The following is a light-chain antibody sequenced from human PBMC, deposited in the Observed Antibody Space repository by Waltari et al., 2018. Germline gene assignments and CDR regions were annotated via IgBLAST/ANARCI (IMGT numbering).Light chain of an antibody. CDR2: GAS. CDR3: QQYDGSVVT. J-gene: IGKJ4*01. CDR1: QTITGSW. V-gene: IGKV3-20*01. Sequence: EIVLTQSPGTLSVSPGERVTVSCSASQTITGSWLTWYHQKPGQAPRLLIDGASNRAPGIPDRFSGSGSGTDFTLTISRLEPEDSAVYYCQQYDGSVVTFGGGTKVEIK.